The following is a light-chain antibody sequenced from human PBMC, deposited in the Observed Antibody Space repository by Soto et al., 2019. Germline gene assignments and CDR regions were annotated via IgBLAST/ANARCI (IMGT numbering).Light chain of an antibody. V-gene: IGKV1-39*01. CDR1: QSISSY. Sequence: DIQMTKSPSSLSASVGDRVTITCRASQSISSYLNWYQQKPGKAPKLLIYAASSLQSGVPSRFSGSGAGTDFTLTISRLQPDDFATYYCQQSYSTPPWTFGQGTKVEIK. CDR2: AAS. CDR3: QQSYSTPPWT. J-gene: IGKJ1*01.